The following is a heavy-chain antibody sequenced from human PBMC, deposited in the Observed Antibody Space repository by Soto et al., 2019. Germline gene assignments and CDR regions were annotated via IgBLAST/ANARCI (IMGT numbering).Heavy chain of an antibody. D-gene: IGHD3-3*01. Sequence: GGSLRLSCAASGFIFGSYGMHWVRQAPGKGLEWVAVIWYDESNKYHADSVKGRFTISRDNSKNTLYLQMNSLKAEDTAMYYCARDDFWSGYVFWGQGTLVTVSS. CDR1: GFIFGSYG. CDR2: IWYDESNK. V-gene: IGHV3-33*01. J-gene: IGHJ4*02. CDR3: ARDDFWSGYVF.